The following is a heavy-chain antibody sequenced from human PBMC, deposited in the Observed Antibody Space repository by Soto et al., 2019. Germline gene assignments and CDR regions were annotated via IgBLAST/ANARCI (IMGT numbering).Heavy chain of an antibody. CDR1: GFTFSNAW. Sequence: GGSLRLSCAASGFTFSNAWMNWVRQAPGKGLEWVGRIKSKTDGGTTDYAGPVKGRFTNSRDDSKNTLYLQMNSLKTEYTAVYYCTTEFLTGYYWWFDPWGQGTLVTVSS. D-gene: IGHD3-9*01. CDR3: TTEFLTGYYWWFDP. J-gene: IGHJ5*02. CDR2: IKSKTDGGTT. V-gene: IGHV3-15*07.